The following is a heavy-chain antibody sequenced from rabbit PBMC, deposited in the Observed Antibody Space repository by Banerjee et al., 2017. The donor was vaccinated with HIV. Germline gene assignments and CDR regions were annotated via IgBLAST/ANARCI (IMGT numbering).Heavy chain of an antibody. CDR3: ARDLAGVIGWNFGL. CDR1: GIDFSTSG. CDR2: IYPDYDST. Sequence: QEQLEESGGGLVKPEGSLTLTCKASGIDFSTSGISWVRQAPGKGLEWIAYIYPDYDSTDYASWVNGRFTISFDNAQNTVFLQMTSLTAADTATYFCARDLAGVIGWNFGLWGQGTLVTVS. V-gene: IGHV1S47*01. D-gene: IGHD4-1*01. J-gene: IGHJ4*01.